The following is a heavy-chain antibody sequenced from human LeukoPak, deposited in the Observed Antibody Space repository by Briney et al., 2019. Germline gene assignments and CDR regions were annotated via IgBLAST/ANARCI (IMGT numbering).Heavy chain of an antibody. J-gene: IGHJ4*02. CDR1: GFTFSSYA. D-gene: IGHD6-19*01. Sequence: GGSLRLSCAASGFTFSSYAMSWVRQAPGKGLEWVSAISGSGGSTYYADSVKGRFTISGDNSKNTLYLQMNSLRAEDTAVYYCAKDHGYSSGWNPFDYWGQGTLVTVSS. CDR2: ISGSGGST. V-gene: IGHV3-23*01. CDR3: AKDHGYSSGWNPFDY.